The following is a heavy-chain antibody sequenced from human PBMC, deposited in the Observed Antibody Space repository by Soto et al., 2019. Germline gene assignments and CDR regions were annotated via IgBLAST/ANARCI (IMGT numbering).Heavy chain of an antibody. D-gene: IGHD3-10*01. CDR2: IYWDDDK. J-gene: IGHJ6*02. V-gene: IGHV2-5*02. CDR1: GFSLNTNGVG. CDR3: ARDYGAPPHVYFCLEV. Sequence: QITLKESGPTLVKPTQTLTLTCTFSGFSLNTNGVGVAWIRQPPGKALECLALIYWDDDKRYSPSLKTRLSITKETSNNLVVLTVTNMDPVDTATYYCARDYGAPPHVYFCLEVWGQGTTVTVSS.